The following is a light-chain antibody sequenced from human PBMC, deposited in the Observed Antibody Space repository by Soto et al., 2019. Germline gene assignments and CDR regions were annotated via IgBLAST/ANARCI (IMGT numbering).Light chain of an antibody. CDR3: QQRSNWPT. Sequence: EILMTQSPATLSVSPGERATLSCRASQSVSSDLAWYQQKPGQAPRLLIYAASARATGIPARFSGSGSGTDFTLTISSLEPEDFAVYYCQQRSNWPTFGQGTKVDIK. J-gene: IGKJ1*01. V-gene: IGKV3-11*01. CDR1: QSVSSD. CDR2: AAS.